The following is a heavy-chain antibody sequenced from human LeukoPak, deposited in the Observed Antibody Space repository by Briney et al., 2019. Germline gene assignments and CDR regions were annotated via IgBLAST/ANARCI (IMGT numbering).Heavy chain of an antibody. D-gene: IGHD6-19*01. CDR2: IYYSGST. Sequence: PSETLSLTCTVSGGSVSSGSYYWSWIRQPPGKGLEWIGYIYYSGSTNYNPSLKSRVTISVDTSKNQFSLKLSSVTAADTAVYYCATSGYSSGWYGAFDIWGQGTMVTVSS. CDR3: ATSGYSSGWYGAFDI. CDR1: GGSVSSGSYY. J-gene: IGHJ3*02. V-gene: IGHV4-61*01.